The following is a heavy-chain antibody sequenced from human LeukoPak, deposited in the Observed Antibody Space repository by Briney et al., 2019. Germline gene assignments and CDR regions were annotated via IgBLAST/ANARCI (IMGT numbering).Heavy chain of an antibody. J-gene: IGHJ4*02. D-gene: IGHD3-10*01. CDR3: ARSYGSGSSAGY. V-gene: IGHV4-39*01. Sequence: PSETLSLTCTVSGGSISSSNYYWGWIRQPPGKGLEWIGSIDYSGGTYYNPSLKSRVTISVDTSKNQFSLKVSSVTAADTAVYYCARSYGSGSSAGYWGQGTLVTVSS. CDR2: IDYSGGT. CDR1: GGSISSSNYY.